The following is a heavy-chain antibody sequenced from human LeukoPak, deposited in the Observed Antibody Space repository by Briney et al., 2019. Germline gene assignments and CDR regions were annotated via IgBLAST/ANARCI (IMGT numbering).Heavy chain of an antibody. CDR1: DGSISSYY. CDR3: ARGSGRYDAFDI. Sequence: SETLSLTCTVSDGSISSYYWIWIRQPPGKGLEWIGYISYRGSTNYNPSLKSRVTISVDTSKIQFSLKLTSVTAADTAVYYCARGSGRYDAFDIWGQGTMVTVSS. J-gene: IGHJ3*02. V-gene: IGHV4-59*01. D-gene: IGHD3-10*01. CDR2: ISYRGST.